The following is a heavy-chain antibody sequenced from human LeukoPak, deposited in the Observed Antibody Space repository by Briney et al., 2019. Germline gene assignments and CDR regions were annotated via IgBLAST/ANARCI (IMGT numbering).Heavy chain of an antibody. V-gene: IGHV4-39*07. Sequence: PSETLSLTCAVSGGSISSSSYYWGWIRQPPGKGLEWIGSIYYSGSTYYNPSLKSRVTISVATSKNQFSLKLSSVTAADTAVYYCARESTIFGVAQTYNWFDPWGQGTLVTVSS. D-gene: IGHD3-3*01. CDR2: IYYSGST. CDR1: GGSISSSSYY. CDR3: ARESTIFGVAQTYNWFDP. J-gene: IGHJ5*02.